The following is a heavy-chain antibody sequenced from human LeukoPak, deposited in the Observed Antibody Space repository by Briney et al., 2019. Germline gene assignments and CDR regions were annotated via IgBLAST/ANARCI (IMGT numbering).Heavy chain of an antibody. Sequence: SETLSLTCTVSGGSISSYYWSWIRQPPGKGLEWIGYIYYSGSTNYNPSLKSRVTISVDTSKNQFSLTLSSVTAADTAVYYCARHLEGIVATTLFDYWGQGTLVTVSS. V-gene: IGHV4-59*08. J-gene: IGHJ4*02. D-gene: IGHD5-12*01. CDR2: IYYSGST. CDR1: GGSISSYY. CDR3: ARHLEGIVATTLFDY.